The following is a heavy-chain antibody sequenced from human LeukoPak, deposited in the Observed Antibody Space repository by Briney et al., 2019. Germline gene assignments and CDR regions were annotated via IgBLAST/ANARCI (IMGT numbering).Heavy chain of an antibody. CDR3: TCSGGYTPAARRNNWFDP. D-gene: IGHD2-15*01. V-gene: IGHV4-39*07. Sequence: SGTLSLTCTVSGGSISNSTYYWGWIRQPPGKGLEWIGSIYYSGTTYYNPSLKSRVTISVDTSKNQFSLKLSSVTAADTAVYYCTCSGGYTPAARRNNWFDPWGQGTLVTVPS. CDR1: GGSISNSTYY. CDR2: IYYSGTT. J-gene: IGHJ5*02.